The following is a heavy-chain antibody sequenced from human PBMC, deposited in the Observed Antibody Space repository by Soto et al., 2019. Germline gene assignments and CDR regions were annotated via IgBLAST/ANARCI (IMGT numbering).Heavy chain of an antibody. D-gene: IGHD2-15*01. CDR2: ISGSGGST. Sequence: GGSLRLSCAASGFTFSSYAMSWVRQAPGKGLEWVSAISGSGGSTYYADSVKGRFTISRDNSKNTLYLQMNSLRAEDTAVYYCAKTHAGSCYPRCSDYWGQGTLVTVSS. J-gene: IGHJ4*02. V-gene: IGHV3-23*01. CDR3: AKTHAGSCYPRCSDY. CDR1: GFTFSSYA.